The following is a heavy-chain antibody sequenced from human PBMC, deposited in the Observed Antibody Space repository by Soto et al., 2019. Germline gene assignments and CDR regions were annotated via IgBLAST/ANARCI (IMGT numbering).Heavy chain of an antibody. CDR3: ARGAMGNDYNDY. J-gene: IGHJ4*02. CDR1: GFTFSSYW. V-gene: IGHV3-74*01. CDR2: IKGDGIST. Sequence: EVQLVESGGGLVQSGGSLRLSCAASGFTFSSYWMHWVRQAPGKGLVWVSRIKGDGISTNYADSVKGRFTISRDNAKDTVFLQMTGLSADDPAVYYCARGAMGNDYNDYWGQGTLVNVSS. D-gene: IGHD3-10*01.